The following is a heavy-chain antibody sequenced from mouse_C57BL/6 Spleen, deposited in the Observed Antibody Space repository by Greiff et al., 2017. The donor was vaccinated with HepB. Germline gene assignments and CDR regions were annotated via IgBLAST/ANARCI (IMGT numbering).Heavy chain of an antibody. CDR3: ARKYYGSRGDYAMDY. CDR2: INPSSGYT. D-gene: IGHD1-1*01. V-gene: IGHV1-7*01. CDR1: GYTFTSYW. J-gene: IGHJ4*01. Sequence: VQLQQSGAELAKPGASVKLSCKASGYTFTSYWMHWVKQRPGQGLEWIGYINPSSGYTKYNQKFKDKATLTAEKSSSTAYMQLSSLTYEDSAVYYCARKYYGSRGDYAMDYWGQGTSVTVSS.